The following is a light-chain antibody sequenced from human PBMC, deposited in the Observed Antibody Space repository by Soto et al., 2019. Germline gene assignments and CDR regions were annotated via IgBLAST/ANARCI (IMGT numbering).Light chain of an antibody. J-gene: IGLJ2*01. CDR3: ATGDDNVKGPV. CDR2: TNS. V-gene: IGLV1-44*01. CDR1: ASNIGSNF. Sequence: QSVLTQPPSASGPPGQRVTISCSGRASNIGSNFVSWYQVVPGTAPKLLIYTNSHRPSGVPDRFSGSRSGTSASLDISGRQSDDEADYFCATGDDNVKGPVFGGGT.